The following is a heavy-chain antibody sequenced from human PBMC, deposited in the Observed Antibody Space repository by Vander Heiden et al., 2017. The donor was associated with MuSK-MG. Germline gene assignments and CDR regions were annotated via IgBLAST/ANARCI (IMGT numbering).Heavy chain of an antibody. CDR3: AGSTGYQIPLDY. Sequence: EVQLLEYGGGLVEPGGSLRLSCAAAGFPFSSYAMSWVRQAPGKGLEWVSAISGSGGSTYYADSVKGRFTISRDNSKNTLYLQMNSLRAEDTAVYYCAGSTGYQIPLDYWGQGTLVTVSS. CDR1: GFPFSSYA. J-gene: IGHJ4*02. CDR2: ISGSGGST. V-gene: IGHV3-23*01. D-gene: IGHD3-9*01.